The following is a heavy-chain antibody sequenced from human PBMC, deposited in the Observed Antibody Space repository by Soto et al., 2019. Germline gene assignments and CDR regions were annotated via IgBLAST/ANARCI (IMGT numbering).Heavy chain of an antibody. Sequence: SATLSLTCPVSGCSISSSIYYWGWIRQPPGKGLEWIGTIYYSGTTYYNPSLRSRVTISVDTSKNHFSLKLTSVTAADTAVYYCASLPSVAGSGRFGPWGQGTLVTVSS. J-gene: IGHJ5*02. CDR3: ASLPSVAGSGRFGP. V-gene: IGHV4-39*02. CDR2: IYYSGTT. CDR1: GCSISSSIYY. D-gene: IGHD3-10*01.